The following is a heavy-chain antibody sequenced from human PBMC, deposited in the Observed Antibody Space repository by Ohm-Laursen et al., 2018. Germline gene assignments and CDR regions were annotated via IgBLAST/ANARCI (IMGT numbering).Heavy chain of an antibody. CDR1: GFTFSSYW. J-gene: IGHJ4*02. D-gene: IGHD5-18*01. CDR2: IKQDGSEK. CDR3: ARDPGGGYSYGNFDY. V-gene: IGHV3-7*01. Sequence: SLRLSCAASGFTFSSYWMSWVRQAPGKGLEWVANIKQDGSEKYYVDSVNGRFTISRDNAKNSLYLQMNSLRDEDTAVYYCARDPGGGYSYGNFDYWGQGTLVTVSS.